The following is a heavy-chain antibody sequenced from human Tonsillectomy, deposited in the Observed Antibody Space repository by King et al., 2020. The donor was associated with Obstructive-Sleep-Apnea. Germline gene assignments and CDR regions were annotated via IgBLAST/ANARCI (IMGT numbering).Heavy chain of an antibody. CDR2: ISGSGGST. CDR1: GFSFNSFA. Sequence: EVQLVESGGGLLQPGGSLRLSCAASGFSFNSFAMSWVRQAPGKGLEWVSTISGSGGSTYSADSVKGRFTISRDNSKNTLYLQMNSLRAEDTAVYYCAKEGSYSGSGSYYTDYWGQGTLVTVSS. J-gene: IGHJ4*02. CDR3: AKEGSYSGSGSYYTDY. D-gene: IGHD3-10*01. V-gene: IGHV3-23*04.